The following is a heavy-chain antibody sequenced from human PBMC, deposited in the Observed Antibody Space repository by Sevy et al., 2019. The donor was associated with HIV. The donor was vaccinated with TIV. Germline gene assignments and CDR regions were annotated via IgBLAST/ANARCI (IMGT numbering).Heavy chain of an antibody. V-gene: IGHV1-2*02. CDR3: ASNPDYSNRQGVDY. CDR1: GYTFTGYY. J-gene: IGHJ4*02. Sequence: ASVKVSCKASGYTFTGYYMHWVRQAPGQGLEWMGWINPKSGGTNYAQKFQGRVTMTRDTSISTAYMELSRLRSDDTAVYYCASNPDYSNRQGVDYWGQGTLVTVSS. D-gene: IGHD4-4*01. CDR2: INPKSGGT.